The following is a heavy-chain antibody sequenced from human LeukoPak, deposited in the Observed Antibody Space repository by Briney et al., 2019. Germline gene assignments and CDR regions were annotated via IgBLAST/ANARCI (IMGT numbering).Heavy chain of an antibody. CDR2: ISPGGGPT. V-gene: IGHV3-23*01. CDR1: GFPFSSHG. CDR3: AKDGAWLRFDD. Sequence: AGSLRLSCAGSGFPFSSHGMNWVRQAPGKGLEWVSGISPGGGPTYYADSVKGRFTISRDDSKNTVYLQMKNLRAEDTAVYYCAKDGAWLRFDDWGQGILVTVSS. J-gene: IGHJ4*02. D-gene: IGHD5-12*01.